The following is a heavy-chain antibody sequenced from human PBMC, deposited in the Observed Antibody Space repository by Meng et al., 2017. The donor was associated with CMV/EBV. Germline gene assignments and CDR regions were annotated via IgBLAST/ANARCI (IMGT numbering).Heavy chain of an antibody. CDR3: ARGKHYSGSNLDEAFDI. D-gene: IGHD1-26*01. CDR1: GFTFPLYF. CDR2: ISSSLNSI. V-gene: IGHV3-21*06. Sequence: GESLKISCAASGFTFPLYFMNWVRQAPGKGLEWVSSISSSLNSIYYADSVEGRFTIYRDNANNSLHLKMNSMRVEDTAVYYCARGKHYSGSNLDEAFDIWGQGTVVTVSS. J-gene: IGHJ3*02.